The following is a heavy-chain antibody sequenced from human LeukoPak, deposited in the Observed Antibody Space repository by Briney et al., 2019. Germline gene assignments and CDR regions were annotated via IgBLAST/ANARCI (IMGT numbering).Heavy chain of an antibody. CDR1: GFTFSSYG. CDR2: IWYGGSNK. J-gene: IGHJ3*02. V-gene: IGHV3-30*02. CDR3: AKDQSSSTSRSKSGAFDI. D-gene: IGHD2-2*01. Sequence: PGGSLRLSCAASGFTFSSYGMHWVRQAPGKGLEWVAVIWYGGSNKYYADSVKGRFTISRDNSKNTLYLQMNSLRAEDTAVYYCAKDQSSSTSRSKSGAFDIWGQGTMVTVSS.